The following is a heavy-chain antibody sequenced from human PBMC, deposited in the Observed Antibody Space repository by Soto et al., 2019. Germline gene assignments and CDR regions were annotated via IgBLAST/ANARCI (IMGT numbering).Heavy chain of an antibody. Sequence: QVQLVQSGAEVRKPGASVKVSCKASGYSFTDYFVHWVRQAPGQGPEWMGIINPDGGTTGYAQKFQGSGTLTCDTSTNTLYMVLRGLASDDTAVYYCASLIGVDVLRDYWGQGTRVTVSS. CDR1: GYSFTDYF. V-gene: IGHV1-46*01. CDR2: INPDGGTT. CDR3: ASLIGVDVLRDY. D-gene: IGHD2-21*01. J-gene: IGHJ4*02.